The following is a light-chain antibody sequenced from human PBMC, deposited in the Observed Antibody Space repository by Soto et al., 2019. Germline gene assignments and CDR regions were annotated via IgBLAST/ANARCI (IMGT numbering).Light chain of an antibody. CDR2: AAS. CDR3: QQVNSYPPLT. V-gene: IGKV1-9*01. J-gene: IGKJ3*01. CDR1: QGIGFY. Sequence: IQLTQSPSSMSASVGDRVTISCRASQGIGFYLAWYQQKPGNAPKLLIYAASTLQSGVPSRFSGSGSGTNFSLAISSLQPEDFATFYCQQVNSYPPLTFSPGTKVDI.